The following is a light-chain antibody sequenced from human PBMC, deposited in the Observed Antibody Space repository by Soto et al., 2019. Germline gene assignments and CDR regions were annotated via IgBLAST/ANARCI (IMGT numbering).Light chain of an antibody. V-gene: IGLV2-18*01. CDR3: SLYTSSSTYV. Sequence: LTQPPSVSGSPGQSVTISCTGTSSDVGSYNRVSWYQQPPGTAPKVMIYEVSNRPSGVPDRFSGSKSGNTASLTISGLQAEDEADYYCSLYTSSSTYVFGTGTKVTVL. J-gene: IGLJ1*01. CDR2: EVS. CDR1: SSDVGSYNR.